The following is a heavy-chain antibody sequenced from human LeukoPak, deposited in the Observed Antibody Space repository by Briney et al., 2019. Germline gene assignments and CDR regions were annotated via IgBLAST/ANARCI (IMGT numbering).Heavy chain of an antibody. CDR2: ILPDGRDT. J-gene: IGHJ4*02. D-gene: IGHD3-10*01. V-gene: IGHV1-2*02. CDR3: SGRYGPGPV. Sequence: ASVKVSCKASGYTFAAHHIHWVRQAPGQGLEWMGWILPDGRDTKYSQKFQDKMTLTTDTSTNTAYMELSRLIPDDTAVYYCSGRYGPGPVWGQGTLISASP. CDR1: GYTFAAHH.